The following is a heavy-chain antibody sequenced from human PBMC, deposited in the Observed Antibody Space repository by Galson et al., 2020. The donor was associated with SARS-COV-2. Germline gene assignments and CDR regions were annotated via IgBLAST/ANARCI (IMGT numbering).Heavy chain of an antibody. V-gene: IGHV5-51*01. CDR1: GYSFSSYW. Sequence: HGESLKISCKASGYSFSSYWIGWVRQMPGKGLEWMGIIYPDFLDTRYSPSFQRQVTISADKSIMTPYLQWSSLKASDTAMYYCARGRIAVGGTLGALDIWGQGTTVTVSS. CDR3: ARGRIAVGGTLGALDI. CDR2: IYPDFLDT. D-gene: IGHD6-19*01. J-gene: IGHJ3*02.